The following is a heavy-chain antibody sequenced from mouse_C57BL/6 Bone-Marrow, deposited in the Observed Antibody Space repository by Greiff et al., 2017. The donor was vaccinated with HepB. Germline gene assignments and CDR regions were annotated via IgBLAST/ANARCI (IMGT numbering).Heavy chain of an antibody. CDR3: ARGDGSSHWYVDV. J-gene: IGHJ1*03. CDR2: IHPNSGST. CDR1: GYTFTSYW. Sequence: QVQLQQPGAELVKPGASVKLSCKASGYTFTSYWMHWVKQRPGQGLEWIGMIHPNSGSTNYNEKFKSKATLTVDKSSSTAYMQRSSLTSEDSEVYYGARGDGSSHWYVDVWGTGTTVTVSS. D-gene: IGHD1-1*01. V-gene: IGHV1-64*01.